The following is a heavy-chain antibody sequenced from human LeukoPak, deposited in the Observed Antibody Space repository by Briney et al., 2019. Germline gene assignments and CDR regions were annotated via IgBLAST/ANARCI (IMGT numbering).Heavy chain of an antibody. V-gene: IGHV3-23*01. CDR3: ASGSGGYSYDMSPYYYDSSGYYPFDY. D-gene: IGHD3-22*01. Sequence: PGGSLRLSCAASGFTFSSYAMSWVRQAPGKGLEWVSAISGSGGSTSYADSVKGRFTISRDNSKNTLYLQMNSLRAEDTAVYYCASGSGGYSYDMSPYYYDSSGYYPFDYWGQGTLVTVSS. CDR1: GFTFSSYA. J-gene: IGHJ4*02. CDR2: ISGSGGST.